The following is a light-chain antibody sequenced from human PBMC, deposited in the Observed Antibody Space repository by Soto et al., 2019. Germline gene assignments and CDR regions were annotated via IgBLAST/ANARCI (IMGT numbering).Light chain of an antibody. V-gene: IGKV3-20*01. Sequence: EIGLTQSPGTLSLSPGERATLSCRASQSVSSSYLAWYQQKPGQAPRLLIYGASSRATGIPDRFSGSGSGTDFTLTISSLEPEDFAVFYGQQYGSTLITFGQGTRLEIK. CDR1: QSVSSSY. CDR2: GAS. CDR3: QQYGSTLIT. J-gene: IGKJ5*01.